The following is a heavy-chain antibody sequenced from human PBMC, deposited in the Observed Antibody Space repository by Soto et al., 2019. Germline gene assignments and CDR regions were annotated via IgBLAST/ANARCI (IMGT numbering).Heavy chain of an antibody. D-gene: IGHD3-10*01. CDR2: ISYDGRSE. CDR3: ASEGLMTMVRGVRTYYFGMDV. V-gene: IGHV3-30*04. CDR1: GFTFTNYA. J-gene: IGHJ6*02. Sequence: QVQLVESGGGVVQPGRSLRLSCSASGFTFTNYALHWVRQAPGKGMEWVADISYDGRSEYYADSVKGRFTISLDNSEKTLYVQMNSLRLEDTAVYYCASEGLMTMVRGVRTYYFGMDVWCRGATVTVSS.